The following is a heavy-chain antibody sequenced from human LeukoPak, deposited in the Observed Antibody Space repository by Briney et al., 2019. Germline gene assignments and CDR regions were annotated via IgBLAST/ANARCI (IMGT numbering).Heavy chain of an antibody. D-gene: IGHD6-13*01. CDR3: ASSSSWYLGYNWFDP. Sequence: SVKVSCKASGGTFSSYAISWVRQAPGQGLEWMGGIIPIFGTANYAQKFQGRVTITTDESTSTAYMELSSLRSEDTAVYYCASSSSWYLGYNWFDPWGQGTLSPSPQ. J-gene: IGHJ5*02. CDR1: GGTFSSYA. CDR2: IIPIFGTA. V-gene: IGHV1-69*05.